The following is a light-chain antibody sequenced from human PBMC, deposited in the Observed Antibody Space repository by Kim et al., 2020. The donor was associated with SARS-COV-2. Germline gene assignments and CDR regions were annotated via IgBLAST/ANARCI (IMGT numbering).Light chain of an antibody. CDR1: QRVSRW. J-gene: IGKJ1*01. V-gene: IGKV1-5*03. CDR3: QQYNNYPWT. CDR2: QAS. Sequence: DIQMTQSPSTLSASVGDTVTITCRASQRVSRWLAWYQQKPGKAPKLLISQASTLKSGVPSRFSGSGSGTEFTLTISSLQPDDFATYSCQQYNNYPWTFGQGTKVDIK.